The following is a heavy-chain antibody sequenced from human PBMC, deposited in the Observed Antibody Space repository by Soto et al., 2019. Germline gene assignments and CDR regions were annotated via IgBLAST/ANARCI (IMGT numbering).Heavy chain of an antibody. V-gene: IGHV1-18*01. J-gene: IGHJ4*02. CDR1: GYIFTTYG. D-gene: IGHD1-1*01. Sequence: QVHLVQSGAEVKKPVASVKVSCKGSGYIFTTYGIPWVRQAPGQGLEWMGWISAHNGNTNYAQKLQGRVTVTRDTSTSTAYMELRNLRSDDTAVYYCARGRYGDYWGQGALVTVSS. CDR3: ARGRYGDY. CDR2: ISAHNGNT.